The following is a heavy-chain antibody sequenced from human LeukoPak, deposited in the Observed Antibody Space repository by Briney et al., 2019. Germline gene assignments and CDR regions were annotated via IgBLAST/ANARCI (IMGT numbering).Heavy chain of an antibody. Sequence: SETLSLTCTVSGGSISIRSYYWGWIRQPPGKGLEWIGSIYYSGSTYYNPSLKSRVTISVDTSKNQFSLKLSSVTAADTAVYYCARLTGYMVEDSFDYWGQGTLVTVSS. CDR3: ARLTGYMVEDSFDY. CDR2: IYYSGST. J-gene: IGHJ4*02. V-gene: IGHV4-39*07. CDR1: GGSISIRSYY. D-gene: IGHD6-13*01.